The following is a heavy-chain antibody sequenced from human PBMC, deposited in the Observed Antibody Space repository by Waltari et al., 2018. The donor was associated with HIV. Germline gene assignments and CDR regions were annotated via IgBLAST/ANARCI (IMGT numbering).Heavy chain of an antibody. CDR2: IKIKSDGGTT. V-gene: IGHV3-15*01. Sequence: EVQLVESGGGFVKPGGSLRLSCVASGFNFTTAWMNWVRQAPGKGLEWVGRIKIKSDGGTTDYAAPVKGRFTISRDDSKDTLYLQVNSLKTDDTAVYYCATAGSTGTTRGYWGQGTLVTVSS. CDR1: GFNFTTAW. J-gene: IGHJ4*02. D-gene: IGHD1-1*01. CDR3: ATAGSTGTTRGY.